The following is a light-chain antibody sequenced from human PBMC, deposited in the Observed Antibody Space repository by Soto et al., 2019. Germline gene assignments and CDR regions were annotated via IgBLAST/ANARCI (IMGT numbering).Light chain of an antibody. V-gene: IGKV1-9*01. CDR2: AAS. CDR3: QQYNSYSLT. J-gene: IGKJ4*01. Sequence: IQLTQSPSSLSASVGDRVTITCRASQGISTYLAWYHQKPGKAPKLLIYAASTLQSGVPSRFSGSGSGTDFTLTISSLQPEDFATYYCQQYNSYSLTFGGGTKVEIK. CDR1: QGISTY.